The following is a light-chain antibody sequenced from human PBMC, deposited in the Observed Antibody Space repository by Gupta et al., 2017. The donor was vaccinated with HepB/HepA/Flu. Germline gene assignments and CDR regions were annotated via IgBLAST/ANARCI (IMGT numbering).Light chain of an antibody. CDR3: QHENKCPFT. CDR2: GAS. CDR1: QSLITD. J-gene: IGKJ5*01. V-gene: IGKV3-15*01. Sequence: EIVMTQSPATLSVSPGERATLSCRASQSLITDLAWYQQKPGQAPRLVVYGASTRAIGIPDRFSGSGSGTEFTLTINSLQSADFAVYYCQHENKCPFTFGQGTQVDIK.